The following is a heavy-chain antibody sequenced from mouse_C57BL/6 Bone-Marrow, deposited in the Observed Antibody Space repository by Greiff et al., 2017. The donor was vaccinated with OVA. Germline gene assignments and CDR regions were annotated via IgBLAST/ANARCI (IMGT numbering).Heavy chain of an antibody. V-gene: IGHV1-64*01. CDR1: GYTFTSYW. Sequence: VQLQQPGAELVKPGASVKLSCKASGYTFTSYWMHWVKQRPGQGLEWIGMIHPSSGCTNYNEKFKSKATMAVDNSSSTAYMQLSSLTSEDSAVYYCDSSRDGNFDYWGQGTTLTVSS. CDR2: IHPSSGCT. D-gene: IGHD3-3*01. J-gene: IGHJ2*01. CDR3: DSSRDGNFDY.